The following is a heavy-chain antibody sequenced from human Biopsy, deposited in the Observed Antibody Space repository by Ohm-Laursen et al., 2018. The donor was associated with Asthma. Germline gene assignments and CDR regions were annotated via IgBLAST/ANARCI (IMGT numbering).Heavy chain of an antibody. CDR1: GDSFSIYT. J-gene: IGHJ6*02. D-gene: IGHD6-19*01. V-gene: IGHV1-69*13. Sequence: GASVKVSCKASGDSFSIYTYSWVRQAPGQGLEWMGGIMVVFGTANYAQKFQGRVTITADESTSTAYMELSSLRSEDTAVYYCARSQVGYSSGWSLLLKKFYYSGLDVWGQGTTVTVSS. CDR2: IMVVFGTA. CDR3: ARSQVGYSSGWSLLLKKFYYSGLDV.